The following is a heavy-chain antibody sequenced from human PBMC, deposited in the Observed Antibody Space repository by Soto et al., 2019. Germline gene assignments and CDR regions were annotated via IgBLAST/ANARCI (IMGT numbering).Heavy chain of an antibody. CDR2: INHSGST. CDR1: GGSFSGYY. V-gene: IGHV4-34*01. J-gene: IGHJ5*02. D-gene: IGHD3-16*01. CDR3: AVTLGGSYNWFDP. Sequence: SETLSLTCAVYGGSFSGYYWSWIRQPPGKGLEWIGEINHSGSTNYNPSLKSRVTISVDTSKNQFSLKLSSVTAADTAVYYCAVTLGGSYNWFDPWGQGTLVTVSS.